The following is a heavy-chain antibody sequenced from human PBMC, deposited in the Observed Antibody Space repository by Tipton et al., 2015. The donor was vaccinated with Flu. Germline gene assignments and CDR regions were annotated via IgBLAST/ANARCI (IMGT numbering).Heavy chain of an antibody. D-gene: IGHD3-9*01. CDR2: INSDGSRT. CDR1: GFSFSSHW. V-gene: IGHV3-74*01. J-gene: IGHJ4*02. CDR3: AVTGYYTFDY. Sequence: SLRLSCLISGFSFSSHWLYWVRQVRGKGPVCVSRINSDGSRTDYVDSVRGRFTMSRDNAKNMVFLQMNSLRVDDTAVYYCAVTGYYTFDYWGQGAPVTVSS.